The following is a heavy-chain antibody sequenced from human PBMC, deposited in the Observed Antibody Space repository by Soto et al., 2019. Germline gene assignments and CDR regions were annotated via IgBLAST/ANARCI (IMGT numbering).Heavy chain of an antibody. CDR2: IIPILGIA. V-gene: IGHV1-69*02. CDR1: GGTFSSYT. D-gene: IGHD2-21*02. J-gene: IGHJ4*02. CDR3: ARGGGIVVGTTPYDH. Sequence: ASVKVSCKASGGTFSSYTISWVRQAPGQGLEWIGRIIPILGIANYAQKFKGRVTITADKSTSTAYMEMSSLRSEDTAVYSFARGGGIVVGTTPYDHWGQGTLVTVSS.